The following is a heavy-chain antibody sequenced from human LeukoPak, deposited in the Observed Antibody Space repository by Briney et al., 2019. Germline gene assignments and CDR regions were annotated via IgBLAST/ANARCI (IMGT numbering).Heavy chain of an antibody. Sequence: GGSLRLSCAASGLNFSKYAMTWVRQAPGKGLEWVVGISGSGDNTYYSDSVKGRFTISRDISKNTLFLQMNSLKVEDTAVYYCARSVRGVIADAFNVWGQGTMVAVSS. D-gene: IGHD3-10*01. CDR2: ISGSGDNT. CDR1: GLNFSKYA. J-gene: IGHJ3*01. CDR3: ARSVRGVIADAFNV. V-gene: IGHV3-23*01.